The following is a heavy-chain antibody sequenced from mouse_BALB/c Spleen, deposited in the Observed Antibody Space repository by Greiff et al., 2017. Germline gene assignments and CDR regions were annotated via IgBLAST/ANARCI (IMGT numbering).Heavy chain of an antibody. CDR1: GFTFSSYA. D-gene: IGHD2-4*01. CDR2: ISSGGSYT. CDR3: ARDYDYDDGDYYAMDY. Sequence: EVKLVESGGGLVKPGGSLKLSCAASGFTFSSYAMSWVRQSPEKRLEWVAEISSGGSYTYYPDTVTGRFTISRDNAKNTLYLEMSSLRSEDTAMYYCARDYDYDDGDYYAMDYWGQGTSVTVSS. J-gene: IGHJ4*01. V-gene: IGHV5-9-4*01.